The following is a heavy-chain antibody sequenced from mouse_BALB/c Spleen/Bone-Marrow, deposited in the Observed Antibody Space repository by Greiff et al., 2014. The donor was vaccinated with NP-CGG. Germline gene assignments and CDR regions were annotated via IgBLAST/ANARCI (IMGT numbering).Heavy chain of an antibody. CDR1: GYSYTGYT. D-gene: IGHD2-2*01. V-gene: IGHV1-18*01. Sequence: EVKLMESGPELVKPGAPMKISCKASGYSYTGYTMNWVKQSHGKNLEWIGLINPYNGGIRYNQKFKGKATLTVDKSSSTAYMELLSLTSEDSAVYYCARSGYGRYAMDYWGQGTSVTVSS. J-gene: IGHJ4*01. CDR3: ARSGYGRYAMDY. CDR2: INPYNGGI.